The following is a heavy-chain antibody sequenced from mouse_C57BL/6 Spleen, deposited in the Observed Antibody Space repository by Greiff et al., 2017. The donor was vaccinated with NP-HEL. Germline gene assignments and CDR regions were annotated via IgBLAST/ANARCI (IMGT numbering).Heavy chain of an antibody. CDR3: ARSIGYDYDGYFDV. CDR2: LNPGSGGT. J-gene: IGHJ1*03. D-gene: IGHD2-4*01. V-gene: IGHV1-54*01. Sequence: VQLQQSGAELVRPGTSVKVSCKASGYAFTNYLIEWVKQRPGPGLEWIGVLNPGSGGTNYNEKFKGKATLTADKSSSTAYRQLSSLQSEDSAVYFCARSIGYDYDGYFDVWGTGTTVTVAS. CDR1: GYAFTNYL.